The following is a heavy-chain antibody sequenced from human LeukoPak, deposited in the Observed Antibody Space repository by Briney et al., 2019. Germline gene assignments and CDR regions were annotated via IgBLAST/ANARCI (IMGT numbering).Heavy chain of an antibody. CDR1: GGSISSSSYY. V-gene: IGHV4-39*01. Sequence: PSETLSLTCTVSGGSISSSSYYWGWIRQPPGKGLEWIGSIHYSGNTYYNPSLKSRVTISVDTSKNQFSLKLSSVTAADTAVYYCARHKYGLKGSFDIWGQGTMVTVSS. D-gene: IGHD4-17*01. J-gene: IGHJ3*02. CDR2: IHYSGNT. CDR3: ARHKYGLKGSFDI.